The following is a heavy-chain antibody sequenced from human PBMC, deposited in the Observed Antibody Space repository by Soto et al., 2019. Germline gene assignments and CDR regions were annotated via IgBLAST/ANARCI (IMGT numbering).Heavy chain of an antibody. CDR1: GGTFSNYA. D-gene: IGHD2-15*01. J-gene: IGHJ6*02. V-gene: IGHV1-69*01. CDR2: IIPIFGTA. CDR3: ARGADCSGGSCYPYYYYYYGMDV. Sequence: QVQLVQSGAEVKKPGSSVKVSCKASGGTFSNYAISWVRQAPGQGLEWMGGIIPIFGTANYAQKVQGRVTITADESTSTAYMELSSLRSEDTAVYYCARGADCSGGSCYPYYYYYYGMDVWGQGTTVTVSS.